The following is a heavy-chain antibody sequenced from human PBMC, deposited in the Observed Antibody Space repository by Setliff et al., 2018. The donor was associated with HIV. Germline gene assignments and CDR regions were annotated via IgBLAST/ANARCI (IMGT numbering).Heavy chain of an antibody. V-gene: IGHV1-69*05. CDR3: ARAPRDGNNYGYQPYYFDY. Sequence: ASVKVSCKASGGTLSNYGMSWVRQAPGQGLEWMGGIIPISGTANYAQKFQGRVTITTDESTSTAYMELSSLRSEDTAVYYCARAPRDGNNYGYQPYYFDYWGQGTLVTVSS. CDR2: IIPISGTA. J-gene: IGHJ4*02. D-gene: IGHD4-17*01. CDR1: GGTLSNYG.